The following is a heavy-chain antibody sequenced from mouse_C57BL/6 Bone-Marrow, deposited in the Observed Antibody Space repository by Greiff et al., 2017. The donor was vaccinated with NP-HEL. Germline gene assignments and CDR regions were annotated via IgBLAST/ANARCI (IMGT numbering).Heavy chain of an antibody. CDR2: IDPSGGVT. D-gene: IGHD2-2*01. V-gene: IGHV1-59*01. J-gene: IGHJ3*01. Sequence: QVQLHPPGAELVRPGVVGKVDGKVVGCTVTSDWSHWVRVVPGQGLEWIGVIDPSGGVTNYNQKFKGKATLTVDKSSSTAYMQLSSLTSEDSAVYYCARVSTMVQWFAYWGQGTLVTVSA. CDR3: ARVSTMVQWFAY. CDR1: GCTVTSDW.